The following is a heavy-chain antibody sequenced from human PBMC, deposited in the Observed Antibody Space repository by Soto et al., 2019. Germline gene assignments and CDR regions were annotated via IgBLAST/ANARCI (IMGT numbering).Heavy chain of an antibody. CDR2: IYHSGST. V-gene: IGHV4-30-2*01. CDR3: ARGDCISTSCYGPLIYYYYYSMDV. CDR1: GGSISSGGYS. J-gene: IGHJ6*02. D-gene: IGHD2-2*01. Sequence: SETLSLTCAGSGGSISSGGYSWSWIRQPPGKGLEWIGYIYHSGSTYYNPSLKSRVTISVDTSKNQFSLKLSSVTAADTAVYYCARGDCISTSCYGPLIYYYYYSMDVWGQGTTVTVS.